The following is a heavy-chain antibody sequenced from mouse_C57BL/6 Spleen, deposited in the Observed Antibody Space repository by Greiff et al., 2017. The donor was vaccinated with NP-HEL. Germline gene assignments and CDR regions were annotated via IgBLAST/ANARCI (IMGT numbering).Heavy chain of an antibody. CDR1: GYTFTSYD. V-gene: IGHV1-85*01. Sequence: VKLMESGPELVKPGASVKLSCKASGYTFTSYDINWVKQRPGQGLEWIGWIYPRDGSTKYNEKFKGKATLTVDTSSSTAYMELHSLTSEDSAVYFCARDYGSYFDVWGTGTTVTVSS. CDR2: IYPRDGST. D-gene: IGHD1-1*01. J-gene: IGHJ1*03. CDR3: ARDYGSYFDV.